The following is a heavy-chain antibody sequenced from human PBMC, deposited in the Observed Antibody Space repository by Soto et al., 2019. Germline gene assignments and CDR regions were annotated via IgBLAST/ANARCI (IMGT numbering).Heavy chain of an antibody. V-gene: IGHV4-61*03. D-gene: IGHD3-3*01. Sequence: PSETLSLTCTVSGGSISSGGYYWSWIRQHPGKGLEWIGYIYYSGTTSYNPSLKRRLSISVDTSKGRFSLNLTSVTEADTALYFCARGALFSSGYLAADSWGQGALVTVSS. CDR2: IYYSGTT. CDR3: ARGALFSSGYLAADS. J-gene: IGHJ4*02. CDR1: GGSISSGGYY.